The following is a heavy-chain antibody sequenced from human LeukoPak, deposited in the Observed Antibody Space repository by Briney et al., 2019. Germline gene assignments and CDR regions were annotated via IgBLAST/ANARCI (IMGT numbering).Heavy chain of an antibody. CDR3: AKGGGIVATILGVDY. V-gene: IGHV3-23*01. CDR2: ISGSGGST. Sequence: PGGSLRLSCAASGFTFSSYAMSWVRQAPGKGLEWVSAISGSGGSTYYADSVKGRFTISRDNSKNTLYLQMNSLRAEDTAVKYCAKGGGIVATILGVDYWGQGTLVTVSS. J-gene: IGHJ4*02. D-gene: IGHD5-12*01. CDR1: GFTFSSYA.